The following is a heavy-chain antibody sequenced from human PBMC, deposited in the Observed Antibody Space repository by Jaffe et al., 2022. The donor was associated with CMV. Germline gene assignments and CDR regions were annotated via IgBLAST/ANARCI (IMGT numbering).Heavy chain of an antibody. CDR1: GFTFSNYA. Sequence: EVQLLESGGGLVQPGGSLRLSCAASGFTFSNYAMTWVRQGPLKGLEWVSAISGPGGDIYYADSVKGRFTLSRDNSKNTLYLQMNSLRADDTGIYYCAKNRDVGVAAYDYWGQGTLVTVSS. CDR2: ISGPGGDI. J-gene: IGHJ4*02. V-gene: IGHV3-23*01. CDR3: AKNRDVGVAAYDY. D-gene: IGHD6-19*01.